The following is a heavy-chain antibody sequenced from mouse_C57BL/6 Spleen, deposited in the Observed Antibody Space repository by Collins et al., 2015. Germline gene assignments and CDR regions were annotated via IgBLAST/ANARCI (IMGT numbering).Heavy chain of an antibody. CDR3: ASPYYYGSRDAMDY. D-gene: IGHD1-1*01. CDR1: GFTFSDYG. J-gene: IGHJ4*01. Sequence: EVQLVESGGGLVKPGGSLKLSCAASGFTFSDYGMHWVRQAPEKRLEWVAYISSGSSTIYYADTVKGRFTISRDNAKNTLFLQMTSLRSEDTAMYYCASPYYYGSRDAMDYWGQGTSVTVSS. CDR2: ISSGSSTI. V-gene: IGHV5-17*01.